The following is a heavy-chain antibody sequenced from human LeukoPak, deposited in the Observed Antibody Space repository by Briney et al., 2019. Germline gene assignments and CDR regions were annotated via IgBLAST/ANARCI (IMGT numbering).Heavy chain of an antibody. D-gene: IGHD3-9*01. CDR3: ASDAREYYDILTGSGHKTRLRLAGD. CDR1: GFTFSSYG. CDR2: ISYDGSNK. Sequence: HPGRSLRLSCAASGFTFSSYGMHWVRQAPGKGLEWVAVISYDGSNKYYADSVKGRFTISRDNSKNSLCLQMNSLRAEDTAVYYCASDAREYYDILTGSGHKTRLRLAGDWGQGTLVTVSS. J-gene: IGHJ4*02. V-gene: IGHV3-30*03.